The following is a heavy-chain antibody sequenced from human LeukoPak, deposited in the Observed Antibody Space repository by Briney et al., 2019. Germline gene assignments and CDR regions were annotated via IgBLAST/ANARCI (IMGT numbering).Heavy chain of an antibody. V-gene: IGHV3-20*04. D-gene: IGHD2-15*01. Sequence: GGSLRLSCAASEFIVSSNYISWVRQAPGKGLEWVSGINWNGGSTGYADSVKGRFTISRDNAKNSLYLQMNSLRAEDTALYYCAKDSGYCSGGSCYRSDYYYYMDVWGKGTTVTVSS. J-gene: IGHJ6*03. CDR2: INWNGGST. CDR3: AKDSGYCSGGSCYRSDYYYYMDV. CDR1: EFIVSSNY.